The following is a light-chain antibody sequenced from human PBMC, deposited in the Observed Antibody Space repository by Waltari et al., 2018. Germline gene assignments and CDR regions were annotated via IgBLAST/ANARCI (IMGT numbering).Light chain of an antibody. V-gene: IGKV1-39*01. CDR3: QQSFIPPWT. CDR1: QYIGGS. J-gene: IGKJ1*01. Sequence: DIQMTQSPSSLSASVGDTVTISCRPSQYIGGSLNWYQLKGGKAPKTLIAGSARLQDGVPARFTGSGSGTDFTLTISSLHSDDFAIDVCQQSFIPPWTFGQGTKVDI. CDR2: GSA.